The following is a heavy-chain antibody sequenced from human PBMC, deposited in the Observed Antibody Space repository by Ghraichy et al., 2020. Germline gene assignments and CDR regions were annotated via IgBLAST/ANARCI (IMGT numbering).Heavy chain of an antibody. V-gene: IGHV3-33*01. CDR1: GFSFSSYG. J-gene: IGHJ6*02. Sequence: LSLTCAASGFSFSSYGMHWVRQAPGKGLEWVAVIWYDGSNKYYADSVKGRFTISRDNSKNTLYLQMNSLRAEDTAVYYCARDAYYLGYSYGWDNYGMDVWGQGTTVTVSS. CDR3: ARDAYYLGYSYGWDNYGMDV. D-gene: IGHD5-18*01. CDR2: IWYDGSNK.